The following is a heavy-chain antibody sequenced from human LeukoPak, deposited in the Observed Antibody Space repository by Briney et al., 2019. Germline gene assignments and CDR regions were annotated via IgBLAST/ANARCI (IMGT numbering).Heavy chain of an antibody. J-gene: IGHJ4*02. CDR2: IYFSGST. D-gene: IGHD3-10*01. Sequence: SETLSLTWTVSAGSISSRSYYWGWIRQPPGKGLEWIGSIYFSGSTYYNPSLTSRVTISVDTSKNHYSLKLSSVTAADTAVYYCARGRAMVRGVIPQGYFDYWGQGTLVPVSS. CDR1: AGSISSRSYY. V-gene: IGHV4-39*02. CDR3: ARGRAMVRGVIPQGYFDY.